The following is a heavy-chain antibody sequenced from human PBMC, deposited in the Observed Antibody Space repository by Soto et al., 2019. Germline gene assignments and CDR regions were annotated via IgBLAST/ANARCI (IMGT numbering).Heavy chain of an antibody. V-gene: IGHV5-51*01. J-gene: IGHJ6*02. CDR2: IYPGDSDT. CDR1: GYISTSYW. Sequence: GESLKISCKGSGYISTSYWIGGVRQLPGKGLEWMGIIYPGDSDTRYSPSFQGQVTISADKSISTAYLQWSSLKASDTAMYYCAGGGVWLVIRRASDYYGLGVWSRGTADTVSS. D-gene: IGHD3-10*01. CDR3: AGGGVWLVIRRASDYYGLGV.